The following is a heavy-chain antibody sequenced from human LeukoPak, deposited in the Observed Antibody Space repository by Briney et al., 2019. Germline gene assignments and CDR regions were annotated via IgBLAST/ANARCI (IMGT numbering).Heavy chain of an antibody. CDR1: GYRFNSLW. J-gene: IGHJ4*02. CDR2: IYPGDSDA. D-gene: IGHD3-22*01. Sequence: GESLKISCKASGYRFNSLWIGWVRQMPGKGLEWMGIIYPGDSDARYKPSFYGQVTISVDKSISTAYLQWSSLQASDTAMYYCGRLRYHDSMYFGLWGQGTLVTATS. CDR3: GRLRYHDSMYFGL. V-gene: IGHV5-51*01.